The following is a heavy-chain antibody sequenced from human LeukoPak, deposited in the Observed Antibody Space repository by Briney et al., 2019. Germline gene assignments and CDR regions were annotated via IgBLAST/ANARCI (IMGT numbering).Heavy chain of an antibody. Sequence: ASVKVSCKASGYTFTSYGISWVRQAPGQGLEWMGWISAYNGNTNYAQKLQGRVTMTTDTSTSTAYMELRSLRSDDTAVYYCARGRRVGATNGWFDPWGQGTLVTVSS. D-gene: IGHD1-26*01. CDR1: GYTFTSYG. CDR2: ISAYNGNT. V-gene: IGHV1-18*01. CDR3: ARGRRVGATNGWFDP. J-gene: IGHJ5*02.